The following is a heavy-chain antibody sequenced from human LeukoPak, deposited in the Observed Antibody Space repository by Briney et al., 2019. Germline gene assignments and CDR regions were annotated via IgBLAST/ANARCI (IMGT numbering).Heavy chain of an antibody. V-gene: IGHV4-31*03. Sequence: SETLSLTCTAPGGSISSGGYYWTWIRQHPGKGLEWIGYIYYSGSTYYNPSLKSRVTISVDTSKNQFSLKLSSVTAADTAVYYCARNPTYYYDSSGYPKFPYFDYWGQGTLVTVSS. CDR2: IYYSGST. CDR1: GGSISSGGYY. D-gene: IGHD3-22*01. CDR3: ARNPTYYYDSSGYPKFPYFDY. J-gene: IGHJ4*02.